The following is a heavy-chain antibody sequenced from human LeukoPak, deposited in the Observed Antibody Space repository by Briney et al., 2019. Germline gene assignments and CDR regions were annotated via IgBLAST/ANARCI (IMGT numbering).Heavy chain of an antibody. Sequence: GGSLRLSCAASGFTFTSSTMTWVRQAQGKGLEWVPSITGGGGSSTYHADSVKGRFTISRDNSKDTLFLQMNSLRAEDTAVYYCAITGVRDFDSWGQGTLVTVSS. CDR1: GFTFTSST. J-gene: IGHJ4*02. CDR3: AITGVRDFDS. CDR2: ITGGGGSST. V-gene: IGHV3-23*01. D-gene: IGHD4-11*01.